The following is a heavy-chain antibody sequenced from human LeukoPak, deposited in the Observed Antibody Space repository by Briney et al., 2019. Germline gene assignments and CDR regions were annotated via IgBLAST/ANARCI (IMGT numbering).Heavy chain of an antibody. J-gene: IGHJ4*02. CDR2: ISSCGNVE. Sequence: PGGSLRLSCAASGFTFSSYEMNWVRQAPGKGLEWVAHISSCGNVEYYLDSVRGRFTMSRDNAKSLLFLQMNSLRAEDTAVYYCARDTLNGPFVISLDYWGQGALVTVSS. D-gene: IGHD3-9*01. V-gene: IGHV3-48*03. CDR1: GFTFSSYE. CDR3: ARDTLNGPFVISLDY.